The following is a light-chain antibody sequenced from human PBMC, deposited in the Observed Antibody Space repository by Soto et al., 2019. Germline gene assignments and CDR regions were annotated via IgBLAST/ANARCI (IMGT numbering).Light chain of an antibody. CDR2: AAS. CDR3: QQPDSFPLT. J-gene: IGKJ4*01. Sequence: DIQMTQSPSSVSASVGDTVTITCRASQTISSWLAWYQQKPGKAPEILIYAASSLQSGVPSRFSGRGSGTHFTLTIASMQPEDFATYYCQQPDSFPLTFGGGTKVEI. V-gene: IGKV1D-12*01. CDR1: QTISSW.